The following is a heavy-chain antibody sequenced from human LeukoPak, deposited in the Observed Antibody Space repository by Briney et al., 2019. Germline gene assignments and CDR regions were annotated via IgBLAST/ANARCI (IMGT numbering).Heavy chain of an antibody. CDR3: ARDLVAATNLPFDY. J-gene: IGHJ4*02. CDR1: GFTFSNYN. Sequence: EGSLRHSFAASGFTFSNYNMNWVRQAPSKELEWVSSISSSSSYIYYADSVKGRFTISRDNAKNSLYLQMNSLRADDTAVYYCARDLVAATNLPFDYWGQGTLVTVSS. CDR2: ISSSSSYI. V-gene: IGHV3-21*01. D-gene: IGHD1-26*01.